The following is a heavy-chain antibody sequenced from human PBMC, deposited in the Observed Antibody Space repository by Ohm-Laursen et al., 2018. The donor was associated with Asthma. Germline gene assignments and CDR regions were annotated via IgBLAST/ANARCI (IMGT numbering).Heavy chain of an antibody. V-gene: IGHV3-7*05. D-gene: IGHD4-11*01. CDR3: ARFGRDYRSHGMDV. CDR1: GLTFSSYW. J-gene: IGHJ6*02. Sequence: SLRLSCTASGLTFSSYWMTWVRQAPGKGPEWVAHIKEDGSEEFYLASVKGRFTISRDNAKNSLSLQMNSLRAEDTAVYYCARFGRDYRSHGMDVWGQGTTVIVSS. CDR2: IKEDGSEE.